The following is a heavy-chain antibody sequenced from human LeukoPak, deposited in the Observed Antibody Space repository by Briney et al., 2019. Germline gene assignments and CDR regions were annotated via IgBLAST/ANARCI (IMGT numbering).Heavy chain of an antibody. Sequence: SETLSLTCTVSGGSINSRSYYWGWIRPPPGKGLEWIGNIYYSGSTYYNPSLKSRVTISVDTSKNQFSLKLSSVTAADTAVYYCARTSGWYWEVDYWGQGTLVTVSS. D-gene: IGHD6-19*01. V-gene: IGHV4-39*07. J-gene: IGHJ4*02. CDR3: ARTSGWYWEVDY. CDR2: IYYSGST. CDR1: GGSINSRSYY.